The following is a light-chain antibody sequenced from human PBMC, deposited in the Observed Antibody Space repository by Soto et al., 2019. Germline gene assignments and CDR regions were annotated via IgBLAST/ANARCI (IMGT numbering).Light chain of an antibody. CDR1: QSVSSN. Sequence: EVVMTQSPATLSVSPGERATLSCRASQSVSSNLAWYQQKPGQAPRLLIYGASSRATGMRDRVRGSGSGIDVGRNISRVELEAFAVYNCERYDSAPKTVGEGTKVDIK. V-gene: IGKV3-20*01. CDR2: GAS. J-gene: IGKJ1*01. CDR3: ERYDSAPKT.